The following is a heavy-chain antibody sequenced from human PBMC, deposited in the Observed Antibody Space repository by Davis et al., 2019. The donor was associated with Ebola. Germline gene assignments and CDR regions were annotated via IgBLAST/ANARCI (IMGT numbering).Heavy chain of an antibody. CDR1: GFTFDDYA. J-gene: IGHJ6*04. Sequence: GESLKISCAASGFTFDDYAMSWVRQAPGKGLEWVATIKRDGSEKYFVDSVKGRFTISRDNAKNSLYLQMSSLRAEDTAVYYCARGHYGMDVWGKGTTVTVSS. CDR2: IKRDGSEK. CDR3: ARGHYGMDV. V-gene: IGHV3-7*04.